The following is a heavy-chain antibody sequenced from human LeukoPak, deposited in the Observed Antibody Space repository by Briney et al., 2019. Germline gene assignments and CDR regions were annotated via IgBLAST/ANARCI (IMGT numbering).Heavy chain of an antibody. CDR2: IVPRLGTA. CDR3: AGGYGSGVMSPYGLDD. V-gene: IGHV1-69*10. J-gene: IGHJ6*04. Sequence: ASVKVSCKASGVTFSDYPISWVQQAPGQGPEWMGGIVPRLGTADYAQQSQGRVTITADMSTTTAYMELSSLRSDDTAIYYCAGGYGSGVMSPYGLDDWGTGTTVIVSS. CDR1: GVTFSDYP. D-gene: IGHD3-10*01.